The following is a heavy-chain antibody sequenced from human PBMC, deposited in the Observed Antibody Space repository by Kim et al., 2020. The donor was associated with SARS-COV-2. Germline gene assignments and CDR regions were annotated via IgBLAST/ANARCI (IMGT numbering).Heavy chain of an antibody. CDR3: ARDSVRHFDY. D-gene: IGHD6-6*01. V-gene: IGHV6-1*01. CDR2: YN. Sequence: YNDYAVSVKSRRTINPDTAKNQFSLQLNSVTPEDTAVYYCARDSVRHFDYWGQGTLVTVSS. J-gene: IGHJ4*02.